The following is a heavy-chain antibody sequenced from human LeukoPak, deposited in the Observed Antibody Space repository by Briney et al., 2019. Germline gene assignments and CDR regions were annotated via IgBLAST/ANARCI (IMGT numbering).Heavy chain of an antibody. CDR2: IYTSGST. CDR1: GGSISNYY. Sequence: ASETLSLTCTVSGGSISNYYWSWIRQPAGKGLEWIGRIYTSGSTTYNSSLKSRLTMSVDTSKNQFSLKLSSVTAADTAVYYCARLRPMGGSFPDSFDIWGQGTMVTVSS. CDR3: ARLRPMGGSFPDSFDI. V-gene: IGHV4-4*07. J-gene: IGHJ3*02. D-gene: IGHD1-26*01.